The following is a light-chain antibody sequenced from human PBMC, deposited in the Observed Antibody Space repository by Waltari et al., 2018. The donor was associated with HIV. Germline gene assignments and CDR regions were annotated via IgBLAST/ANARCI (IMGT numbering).Light chain of an antibody. V-gene: IGLV2-8*01. Sequence: QSALTQPPSASGSLGQSVTISCIGSSSDIGAYDSVSWFQQLPHNAPTRLLYEVTKRRSGVPDRCSGSRSGNTAFLTVSGLQPNDTAAYFCSSYGDNNWVLFGGGTNLTVL. CDR1: SSDIGAYDS. CDR2: EVT. J-gene: IGLJ2*01. CDR3: SSYGDNNWVL.